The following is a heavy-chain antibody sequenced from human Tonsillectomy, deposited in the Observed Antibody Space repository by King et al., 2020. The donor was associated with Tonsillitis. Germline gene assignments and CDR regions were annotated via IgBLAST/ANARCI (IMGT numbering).Heavy chain of an antibody. D-gene: IGHD5-24*01. CDR1: VGSTSIYY. J-gene: IGHJ3*02. V-gene: IGHV4-59*08. Sequence: VQLQESGPGLVKPSETLSLTCTVSVGSTSIYYWSWIRQPPGKGLEWIVYIYYSGSTNYNPSLKSRVTISVDTSKNQFPLKLSSVTAADTAVYYCARHGEMATRLTAFDIWGQGTLVTVSS. CDR2: IYYSGST. CDR3: ARHGEMATRLTAFDI.